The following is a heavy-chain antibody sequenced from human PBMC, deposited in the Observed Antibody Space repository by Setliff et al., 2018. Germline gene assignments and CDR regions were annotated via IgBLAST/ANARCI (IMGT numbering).Heavy chain of an antibody. CDR2: IYYTGTA. D-gene: IGHD3-10*01. Sequence: PSETLSLTCTVSRDSISSTSYQWGWVRQPPGKGLEWIGSIYYTGTAYYNPSLKSRVTISVDTSKNQFSLQVTSLAATDTALYFCARHEFVGGYYGSVTYRHFDYWGQGILVTVSS. V-gene: IGHV4-39*01. J-gene: IGHJ4*02. CDR3: ARHEFVGGYYGSVTYRHFDY. CDR1: RDSISSTSYQ.